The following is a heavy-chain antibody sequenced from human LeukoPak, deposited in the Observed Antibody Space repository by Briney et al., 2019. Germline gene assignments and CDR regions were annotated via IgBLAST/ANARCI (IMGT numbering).Heavy chain of an antibody. J-gene: IGHJ5*02. CDR2: IYYSGST. D-gene: IGHD3-10*01. Sequence: SETLSLTCTVSGGSISSYYWSWIRQAPGKGLEWIGYIYYSGSTNYNPSLKSRVTISVDTSKNQFSLKLSSVTAADTAVYYCARADYYYGSGSYSFRFDPWGQGTLVTVSS. CDR1: GGSISSYY. CDR3: ARADYYYGSGSYSFRFDP. V-gene: IGHV4-59*01.